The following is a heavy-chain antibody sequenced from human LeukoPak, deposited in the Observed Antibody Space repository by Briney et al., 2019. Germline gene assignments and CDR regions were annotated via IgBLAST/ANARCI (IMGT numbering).Heavy chain of an antibody. CDR3: ARDLVTVTKGFDI. Sequence: SETLSLTCAVSGDSFSSHYWTWIRQPPGKGLEWIGYISYIGSTNYNPSLKSRVTISIDTSKNQFSLKLSSVTAADRAVYYCARDLVTVTKGFDIWGQGTMVSVSS. D-gene: IGHD4-17*01. CDR2: ISYIGST. CDR1: GDSFSSHY. V-gene: IGHV4-59*11. J-gene: IGHJ3*02.